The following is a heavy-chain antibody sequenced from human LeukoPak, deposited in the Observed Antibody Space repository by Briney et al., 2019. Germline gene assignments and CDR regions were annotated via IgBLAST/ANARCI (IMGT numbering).Heavy chain of an antibody. V-gene: IGHV1-69*04. CDR3: ARARSRITFGGVRHAFDI. D-gene: IGHD3-16*01. Sequence: GASVKVSCKASGGTFSSYAFNWVRQAPGRGLEWVGRIIPLLGITNHAQKLQGRVTVTADTTTNTAYMELSSLIPDDTAVYYCARARSRITFGGVRHAFDIWGQGTLVIVSS. CDR1: GGTFSSYA. CDR2: IIPLLGIT. J-gene: IGHJ3*02.